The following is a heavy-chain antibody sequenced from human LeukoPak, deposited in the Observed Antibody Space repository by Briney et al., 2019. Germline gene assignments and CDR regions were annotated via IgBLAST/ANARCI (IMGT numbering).Heavy chain of an antibody. CDR2: INPNSGGT. Sequence: GASVKVSCKASGYTFTGYYMHWVRQAPGQGLEWMGWINPNSGGTNYAQKFQGRVTITADKSTSTAYMELSSLRSEDTAVYYCARIYDSSGYAFDYWGQGTLVTVSS. V-gene: IGHV1-2*02. CDR3: ARIYDSSGYAFDY. D-gene: IGHD3-22*01. CDR1: GYTFTGYY. J-gene: IGHJ4*02.